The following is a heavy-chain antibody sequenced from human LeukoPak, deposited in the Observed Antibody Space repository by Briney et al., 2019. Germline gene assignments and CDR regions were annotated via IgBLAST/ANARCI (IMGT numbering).Heavy chain of an antibody. V-gene: IGHV3-74*01. J-gene: IGHJ1*01. CDR1: GLSFADSW. CDR2: INNDGSDT. Sequence: GGSLRLSCAASGLSFADSWMHCVRQAPGKGLVWVSRINNDGSDTRYADSVRGRFTISRDDAKNTLYLQMNSLRAEDTAVYYCARVSGLGMNEYYQHWGQGTLVTVPS. D-gene: IGHD3-10*01. CDR3: ARVSGLGMNEYYQH.